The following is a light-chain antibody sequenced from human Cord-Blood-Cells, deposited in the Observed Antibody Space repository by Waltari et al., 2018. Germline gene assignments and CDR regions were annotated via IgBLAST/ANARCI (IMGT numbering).Light chain of an antibody. V-gene: IGLV2-23*01. CDR3: CSYAGSSTWV. Sequence: QSALTQPASASGSPGESIPISCTGTSSDVGSYNLVPWYQQHPGKAPKLMIYEGSKRPSGVSNRFSGSKSGNTASLTIAGLQAEDEADYYCCSYAGSSTWVFGGGTKLTVL. CDR1: SSDVGSYNL. J-gene: IGLJ3*02. CDR2: EGS.